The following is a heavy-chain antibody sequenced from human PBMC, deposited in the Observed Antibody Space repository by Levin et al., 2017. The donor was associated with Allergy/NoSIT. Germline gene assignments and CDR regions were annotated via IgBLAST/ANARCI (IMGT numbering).Heavy chain of an antibody. V-gene: IGHV2-5*01. CDR3: AHSWNRNYYAAPDY. CDR1: GFSLSTGGVG. D-gene: IGHD1-7*01. Sequence: GSGPTLVKPTQTLTLTCTFSGFSLSTGGVGVGWIRQPPGKALEWLALIYWNDDKEYSPSLKSRLTIAKDTSKNQVVLTMTNMDPVDTATYFCAHSWNRNYYAAPDYWGQGTLVTVSS. CDR2: IYWNDDK. J-gene: IGHJ4*02.